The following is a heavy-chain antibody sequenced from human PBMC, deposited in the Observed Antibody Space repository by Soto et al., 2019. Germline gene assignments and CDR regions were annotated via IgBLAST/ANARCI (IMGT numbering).Heavy chain of an antibody. Sequence: QVQLQESGPGLVKPSETLSLTCTVSGGSISSYYWSWIRQPPGKGLEWIGYIYYSGSTNYNPSLKSRVTMSVDTSKNQFSLKLSSVTAADTAVYYCAKGTRTSWVNFDYWGQGTLVTVSS. D-gene: IGHD2-2*01. CDR3: AKGTRTSWVNFDY. V-gene: IGHV4-59*01. CDR2: IYYSGST. J-gene: IGHJ4*02. CDR1: GGSISSYY.